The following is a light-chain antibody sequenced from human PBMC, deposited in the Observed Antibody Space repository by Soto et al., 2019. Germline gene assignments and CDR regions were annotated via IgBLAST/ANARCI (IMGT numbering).Light chain of an antibody. CDR3: QQFGTSPGT. J-gene: IGKJ3*01. CDR2: DAS. CDR1: QSVTSNS. Sequence: EIVLTQSPGTLSLSPGERATLSCRASQSVTSNSLAWYQHKLGQAPRLLIYDASSRATGIPDRFSGSGSGTDFTLTISRLEPEDFAVYFSQQFGTSPGTFGPGTNVDIK. V-gene: IGKV3-20*01.